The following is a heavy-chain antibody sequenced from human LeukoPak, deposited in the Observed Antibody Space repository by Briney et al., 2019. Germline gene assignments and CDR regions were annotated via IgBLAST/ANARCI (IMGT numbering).Heavy chain of an antibody. Sequence: ASVKVSCKASGYTFTSYYMHWVRQAPGQGLEWMGIINPSGGSTSYAQKFQGRVTMTRDMSTSTVYMELSSLRSEDTAVYYCARGINVEVVVTAGPYMDVWGKGTTVTVSS. V-gene: IGHV1-46*01. J-gene: IGHJ6*03. CDR2: INPSGGST. CDR1: GYTFTSYY. CDR3: ARGINVEVVVTAGPYMDV. D-gene: IGHD2-21*02.